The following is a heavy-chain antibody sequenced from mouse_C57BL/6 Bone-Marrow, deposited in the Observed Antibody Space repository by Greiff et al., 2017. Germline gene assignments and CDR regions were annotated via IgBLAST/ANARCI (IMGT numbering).Heavy chain of an antibody. CDR2: IDPSDSET. D-gene: IGHD3-3*01. V-gene: IGHV1-52*01. CDR1: GYTFTSYW. Sequence: QVQLQQPGAELVRPGSSVKLSCKASGYTFTSYWMHWVKQRPIQGLEWIGNIDPSDSETHYNQKFKDKATLTVDKSSSTAYMQLSSLTSEDSAVYYCARVPRGTGAMDYWGQGTSVTVSS. CDR3: ARVPRGTGAMDY. J-gene: IGHJ4*01.